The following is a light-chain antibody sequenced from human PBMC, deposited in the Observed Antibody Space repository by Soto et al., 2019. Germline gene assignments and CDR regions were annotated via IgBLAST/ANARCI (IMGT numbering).Light chain of an antibody. J-gene: IGKJ5*01. Sequence: EIVLTQSPATLSLSPGERATLSCRASQSVSNYLAWYQQKPGQAPRLLIYGASTRATGIPARFSGSGSGTEFTLTISSLQSEDFAVYYCQQYNNWPITFGQGTRLEIK. CDR1: QSVSNY. CDR3: QQYNNWPIT. V-gene: IGKV3-15*01. CDR2: GAS.